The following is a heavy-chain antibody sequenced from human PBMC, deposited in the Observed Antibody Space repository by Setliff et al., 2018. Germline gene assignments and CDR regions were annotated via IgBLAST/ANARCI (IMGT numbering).Heavy chain of an antibody. V-gene: IGHV4-30-4*08. CDR2: IYHSGSS. Sequence: SETLSLTCTVSGDSISSGDYFWSWIRQPPGKGLEWIAYIYHSGSSYYNPSLKSRVTMSVDTSKNQFSLHLTSVTAADTAVYYCAREVGTSTSSDAFDVWGQGMMVTVSS. CDR3: AREVGTSTSSDAFDV. CDR1: GDSISSGDYF. D-gene: IGHD1-26*01. J-gene: IGHJ3*01.